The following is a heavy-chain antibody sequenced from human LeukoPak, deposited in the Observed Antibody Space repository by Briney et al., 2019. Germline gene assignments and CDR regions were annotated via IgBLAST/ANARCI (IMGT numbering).Heavy chain of an antibody. CDR2: IGTAGDT. J-gene: IGHJ6*02. V-gene: IGHV3-13*01. CDR3: ARVYRSGETFSGMDV. D-gene: IGHD3-10*01. CDR1: GFTFSSYD. Sequence: GGSLRLSCAASGFTFSSYDMHWVRQATGKGLEWVSAIGTAGDTYYPGSVKGRFTISRENAKNSLCLQMNSLRAGDTAVYYCARVYRSGETFSGMDVWGQGTTVTVSS.